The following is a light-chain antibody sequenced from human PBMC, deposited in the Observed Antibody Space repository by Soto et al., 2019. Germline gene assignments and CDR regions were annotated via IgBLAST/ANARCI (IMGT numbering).Light chain of an antibody. J-gene: IGKJ3*01. CDR1: QSIDRW. Sequence: DIQMTQSPSTLSASVGDRVTITCCASQSIDRWLAWDQQKPGKAPKLLIYKASSLESGVPSRFSGSGSGTEFILTLNSLQPDDLATYSCQQYKSYSRTFGPGTKVEIK. V-gene: IGKV1-5*03. CDR2: KAS. CDR3: QQYKSYSRT.